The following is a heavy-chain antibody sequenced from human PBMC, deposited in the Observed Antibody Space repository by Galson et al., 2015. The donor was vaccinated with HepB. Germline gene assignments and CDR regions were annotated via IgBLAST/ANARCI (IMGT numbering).Heavy chain of an antibody. CDR3: AGGHWSH. V-gene: IGHV3-23*01. D-gene: IGHD3-3*01. CDR2: ISGASGAT. CDR1: GFTFSSYD. J-gene: IGHJ4*02. Sequence: SLRLSCAAPGFTFSSYDMSWVRRAPGKGLEWVSYISGASGATYYADSVKGRFTISRDNSKNTLYLQMNSLRAEDTAVYYCAGGHWSHWGQGTLVTVSS.